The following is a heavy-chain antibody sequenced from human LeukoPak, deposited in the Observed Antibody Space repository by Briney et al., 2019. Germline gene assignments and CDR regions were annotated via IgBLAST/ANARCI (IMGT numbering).Heavy chain of an antibody. J-gene: IGHJ5*02. Sequence: SETLSLTCTVSGGSITRSSYHWGWIRQPPGKGLEWIGSIYHSGRTYYNPSLKSRVTISVDTSKNQFSLKLSSVTAADTAVYYCARAHIVVVVAATTSTFDPWGQGTLVTVSS. V-gene: IGHV4-39*07. D-gene: IGHD2-15*01. CDR2: IYHSGRT. CDR1: GGSITRSSYH. CDR3: ARAHIVVVVAATTSTFDP.